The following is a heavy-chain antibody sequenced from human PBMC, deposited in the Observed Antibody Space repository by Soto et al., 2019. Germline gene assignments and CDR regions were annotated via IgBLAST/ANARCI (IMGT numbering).Heavy chain of an antibody. CDR1: GFTFSSYG. J-gene: IGHJ6*02. CDR2: IWYDGSNK. Sequence: QVQLVESGGGVVPPGRSLRLSCAASGFTFSSYGMHWVRQAPGKGLEWVAVIWYDGSNKYYADCVKGRFTISRDNSKNTLYLQMNSLRAEDTAVYYCARGALAAADSRDYYYGMDVWGQGTTVTVSS. V-gene: IGHV3-33*01. CDR3: ARGALAAADSRDYYYGMDV. D-gene: IGHD6-13*01.